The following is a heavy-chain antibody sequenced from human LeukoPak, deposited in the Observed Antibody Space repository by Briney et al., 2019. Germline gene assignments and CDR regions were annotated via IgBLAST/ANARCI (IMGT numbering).Heavy chain of an antibody. CDR1: GGSISSYY. CDR2: IYYSGST. V-gene: IGHV4-59*12. D-gene: IGHD5-12*01. Sequence: SETLSLTCTVSGGSISSYYWSWIRQPPGKGLEWIGYIYYSGSTNYNPSLKSRVTMSVDTSKNEFSLKLDSVIAADTAVYFCARGMAAAYDYNWFDPWGPGTLVTVSS. J-gene: IGHJ5*02. CDR3: ARGMAAAYDYNWFDP.